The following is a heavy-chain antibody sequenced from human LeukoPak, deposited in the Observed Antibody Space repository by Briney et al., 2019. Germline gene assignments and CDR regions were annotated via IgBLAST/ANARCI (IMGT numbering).Heavy chain of an antibody. V-gene: IGHV3-21*01. D-gene: IGHD5-12*01. CDR1: GFTFSSYS. Sequence: GGSLRLSCAASGFTFSSYSMNWVRQAPGKGLEWVSSISSSSSCIYYADSVKGRFTISRDNAKNSLYLQMNSLRAEDTAVYYCARGLRNSGYETPYYYYGMDVWGKGTTVTVSS. CDR2: ISSSSSCI. CDR3: ARGLRNSGYETPYYYYGMDV. J-gene: IGHJ6*04.